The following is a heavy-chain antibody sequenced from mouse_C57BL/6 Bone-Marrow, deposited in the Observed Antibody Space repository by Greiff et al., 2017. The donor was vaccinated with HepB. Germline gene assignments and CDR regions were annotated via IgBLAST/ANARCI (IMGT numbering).Heavy chain of an antibody. V-gene: IGHV14-4*01. CDR1: GFNIKDDY. CDR3: TRGGGRNWYFDV. J-gene: IGHJ1*03. D-gene: IGHD1-1*01. CDR2: IDPENGDT. Sequence: EVQLQQSGAELVRPGASVKLSCTASGFNIKDDYMHWVKQRPEQGLEWIGWIDPENGDTEYASKFQGKATITADTSSNTAYLQLSSLTSEDTAVYYCTRGGGRNWYFDVWGTGTTVTVSS.